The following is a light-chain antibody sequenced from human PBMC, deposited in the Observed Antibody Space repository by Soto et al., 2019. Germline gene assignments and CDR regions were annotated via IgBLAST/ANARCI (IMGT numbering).Light chain of an antibody. CDR3: QQYENWPYT. V-gene: IGKV3-15*01. CDR2: GAS. Sequence: EIVLTQSPGTLSLSPGERATLSCRASQSVSSTYLAWYQQQPGQAPRLLIYGASIRAPGIPARFSGGGSGTEFTLTITSLQSEDFAVYYCQQYENWPYTFGQGTKLEIK. J-gene: IGKJ2*01. CDR1: QSVSSTY.